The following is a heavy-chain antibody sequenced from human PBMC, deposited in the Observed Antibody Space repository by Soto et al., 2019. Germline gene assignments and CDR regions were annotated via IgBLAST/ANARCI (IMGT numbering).Heavy chain of an antibody. Sequence: QVQLQESGPGLVMPSQALSLTCTVSGDSDSSGGYYWNWIRQHPGRGLEWFGYIYDSETTYYNPSLESRLSISVDASKNQFSLKVTSVTPADTAVYYRARENFGVIIHDAFDLWGQGTMVTVSS. CDR1: GDSDSSGGYY. CDR2: IYDSETT. CDR3: ARENFGVIIHDAFDL. D-gene: IGHD2-8*01. J-gene: IGHJ3*01. V-gene: IGHV4-31*03.